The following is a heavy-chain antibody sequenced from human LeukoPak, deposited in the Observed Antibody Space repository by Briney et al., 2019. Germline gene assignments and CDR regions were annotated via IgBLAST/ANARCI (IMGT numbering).Heavy chain of an antibody. CDR1: GFTFTSYD. D-gene: IGHD4-11*01. Sequence: PGGSLRLSCAASGFTFTSYDMHWVRQVPGKGLEWVSAISIAGDTYYPRSVRGRFPISREHAKNFLYLQMNSLRARDTAVYYCTRGVNSNGFHFPSWGQGTLLTVSS. V-gene: IGHV3-13*04. CDR2: ISIAGDT. CDR3: TRGVNSNGFHFPS. J-gene: IGHJ1*01.